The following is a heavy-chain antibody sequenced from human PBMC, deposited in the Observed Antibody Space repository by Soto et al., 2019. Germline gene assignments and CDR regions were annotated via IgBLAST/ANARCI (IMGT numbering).Heavy chain of an antibody. J-gene: IGHJ4*02. D-gene: IGHD5-12*01. CDR2: IRGNGDPP. V-gene: IGHV3-64D*06. Sequence: HPGGSLRLSCSASGFTVSSDAVHWVRQAPGKGLEYVSGIRGNGDPPFYADSVKGRFTISRDNSKNTLYLQMSSLGADDTAVYYCVQSRGGNNFDFFDWGQGALVTVS. CDR3: VQSRGGNNFDFFD. CDR1: GFTVSSDA.